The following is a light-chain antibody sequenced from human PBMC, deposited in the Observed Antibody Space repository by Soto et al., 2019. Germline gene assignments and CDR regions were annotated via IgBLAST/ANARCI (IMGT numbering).Light chain of an antibody. CDR2: DAS. J-gene: IGKJ1*01. V-gene: IGKV3-11*01. CDR1: QSLSRN. CDR3: QQRSNWPWT. Sequence: VLTQSPATLSLSPGERATLSCRASQSLSRNFAWFQQKPGQAPRVLIYDASFRATGVPARFSGSGSGTDFTLTIRSLEPEDSALYFCQQRSNWPWTFGQGTKVEIK.